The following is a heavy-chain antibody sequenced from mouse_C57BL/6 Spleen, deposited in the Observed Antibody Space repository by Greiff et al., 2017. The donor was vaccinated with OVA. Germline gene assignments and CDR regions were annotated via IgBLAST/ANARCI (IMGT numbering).Heavy chain of an antibody. CDR2: IYPGDGDT. CDR3: ARVVTTVVATRYFDV. Sequence: VQLQQSGPELVKPGASVKISCKASGYAFSSSWMNWVKQRPGKGLEWIGRIYPGDGDTNYNGKFKGKATLTADKSSSTAYMQLSSLTSEDSAVYFCARVVTTVVATRYFDVWGTGTTVTVSS. V-gene: IGHV1-82*01. CDR1: GYAFSSSW. J-gene: IGHJ1*03. D-gene: IGHD1-1*01.